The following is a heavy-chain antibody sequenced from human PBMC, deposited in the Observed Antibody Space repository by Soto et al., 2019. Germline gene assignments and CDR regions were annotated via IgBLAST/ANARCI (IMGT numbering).Heavy chain of an antibody. Sequence: PSETLSLTCTVSGGSISSGDYYWSWIRQPPGKGLEWIGYIYYSGSTYYNPSLKSRVTISVDTSKNQFSLKLSSVTAADTAVYYCAREGDYYLNWFDPWGQGTLVTVS. CDR2: IYYSGST. CDR3: AREGDYYLNWFDP. J-gene: IGHJ5*02. V-gene: IGHV4-30-4*01. D-gene: IGHD3-10*01. CDR1: GGSISSGDYY.